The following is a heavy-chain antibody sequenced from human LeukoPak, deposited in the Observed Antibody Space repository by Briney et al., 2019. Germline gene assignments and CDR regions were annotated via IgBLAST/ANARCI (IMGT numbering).Heavy chain of an antibody. CDR1: GFTVRDAW. Sequence: GGSLRLSCAASGFTVRDAWMSWVRQAPGKGLECVGRLKPKTDGGTTDYAEPVNDRFTVSRDDSKNTMYLQMNSLKAEDTGLYYCTQLSRGYWGQGTQVTVSS. V-gene: IGHV3-15*01. CDR3: TQLSRGY. D-gene: IGHD1-1*01. CDR2: LKPKTDGGTT. J-gene: IGHJ4*02.